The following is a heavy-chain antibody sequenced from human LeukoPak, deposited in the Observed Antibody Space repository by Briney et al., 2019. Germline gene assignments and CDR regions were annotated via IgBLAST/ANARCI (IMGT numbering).Heavy chain of an antibody. CDR3: ARGNYDSSGYPGY. V-gene: IGHV3-33*01. CDR2: IWYDGSNK. D-gene: IGHD3-22*01. CDR1: GFTFSSYG. Sequence: PGGSLRLSCAASGFTFSSYGMHWVRQAPGKGLKWVAVIWYDGSNKYYADSVKGRFTISRDNSKNTLYLQMNSLRAEDTAVYYCARGNYDSSGYPGYWGQGTLVTVSS. J-gene: IGHJ4*02.